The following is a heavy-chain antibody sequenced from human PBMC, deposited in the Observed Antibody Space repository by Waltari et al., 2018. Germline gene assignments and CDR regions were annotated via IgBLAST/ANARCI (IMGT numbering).Heavy chain of an antibody. CDR3: ARRIRYYFDY. Sequence: QVQLQESVPGLVKPSETLSLTCAVSGGSISSNYWSWIRQSPGKGLEWIGNIYGGGGATGYNPALKSRVTISTVTSKNQFSLKLSSVTSADTAVYYCARRIRYYFDYWGQGVLVTGSS. V-gene: IGHV4-59*01. CDR1: GGSISSNY. J-gene: IGHJ4*02. D-gene: IGHD3-3*01. CDR2: IYGGGGAT.